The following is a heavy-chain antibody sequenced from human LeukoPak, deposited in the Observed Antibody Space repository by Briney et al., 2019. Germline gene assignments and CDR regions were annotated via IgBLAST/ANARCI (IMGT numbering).Heavy chain of an antibody. D-gene: IGHD1-26*01. CDR2: IYYSGST. CDR1: GFTFSLYS. Sequence: PGGSLRLSCAASGFTFSLYSMNWVRQPPGKGLEWIGYIYYSGSTNYNPSLKSRVTISVDTSKNQFSLKLSSVTAADTAVYYCARSDGGSYFIWYFDYWGQGTLVTVSS. V-gene: IGHV4-59*08. J-gene: IGHJ4*02. CDR3: ARSDGGSYFIWYFDY.